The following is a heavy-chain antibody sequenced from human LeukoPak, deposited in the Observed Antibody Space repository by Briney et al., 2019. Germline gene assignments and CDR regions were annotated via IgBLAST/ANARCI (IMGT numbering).Heavy chain of an antibody. V-gene: IGHV4-61*02. CDR2: INTSGST. D-gene: IGHD4-17*01. CDR3: ARDGPHGDLDY. Sequence: SETLSLTCTVSGGSISSASYYWSWIRQPAGKGLEGIGRINTSGSTNYNPSLKSRVTISVDTSKNQFSLKLSSVTAADTAVYYCARDGPHGDLDYWGQGTLVTVSS. J-gene: IGHJ4*02. CDR1: GGSISSASYY.